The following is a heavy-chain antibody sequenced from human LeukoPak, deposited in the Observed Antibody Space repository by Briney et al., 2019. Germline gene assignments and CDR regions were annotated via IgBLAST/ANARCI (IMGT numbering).Heavy chain of an antibody. V-gene: IGHV1-2*04. J-gene: IGHJ3*02. Sequence: GASVKVSCKASGYTFSSYDFNWVRQATGQGLEWMGWINPNSGGTNYAQKFQGWVTMTRDTSISTAYMELSRLRSDDTAVYYCARDPLRREDSSGLPQVQNAFDIWGQGTMVTVSS. D-gene: IGHD3-22*01. CDR3: ARDPLRREDSSGLPQVQNAFDI. CDR2: INPNSGGT. CDR1: GYTFSSYD.